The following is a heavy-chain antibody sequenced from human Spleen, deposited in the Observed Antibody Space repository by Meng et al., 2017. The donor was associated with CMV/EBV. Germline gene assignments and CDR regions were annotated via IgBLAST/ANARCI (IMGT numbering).Heavy chain of an antibody. CDR2: IYYSGRS. D-gene: IGHD3-10*01. Sequence: SETLSLTCTVSGGSFSSYYWSWIRQPPAKGLEWIGYIYYSGRSSYNPSLKSRLTISVDTSKNEFSLRLTSVTAADTAVYYCARAYYGSGSYYRSYYYYYGMDVWGQGTTVTVSS. CDR3: ARAYYGSGSYYRSYYYYYGMDV. J-gene: IGHJ6*02. CDR1: GGSFSSYY. V-gene: IGHV4-59*01.